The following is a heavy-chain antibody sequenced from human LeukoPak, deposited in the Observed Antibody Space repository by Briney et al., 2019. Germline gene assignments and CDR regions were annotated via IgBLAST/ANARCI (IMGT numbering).Heavy chain of an antibody. J-gene: IGHJ4*02. V-gene: IGHV4-39*01. CDR2: VYYSGST. D-gene: IGHD1-1*01. CDR3: ARRTADRIFDY. Sequence: SETLSLTCTVSGGSISSSTYYWGWIRQPPGKGLEWIVNVYYSGSTYYNPSLKSLVTISVDTSKNQFSLKLSSVTAADTAVYYCARRTADRIFDYWGQGTLVTVSS. CDR1: GGSISSSTYY.